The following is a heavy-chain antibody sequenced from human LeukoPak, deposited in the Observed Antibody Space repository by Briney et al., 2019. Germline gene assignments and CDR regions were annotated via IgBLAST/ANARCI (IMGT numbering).Heavy chain of an antibody. CDR3: ARVGNSGWYFLDY. V-gene: IGHV4-39*01. D-gene: IGHD6-19*01. Sequence: GGXXSSXXXXWGGIRQAPXXXXXWIGSIYYSGSTYYNPSLKSRITISVDKTKNTFSLKLSSVTAADTAVYYCARVGNSGWYFLDYWGQGTLVTVSS. CDR1: GGXXSSXXXX. CDR2: IYYSGST. J-gene: IGHJ4*02.